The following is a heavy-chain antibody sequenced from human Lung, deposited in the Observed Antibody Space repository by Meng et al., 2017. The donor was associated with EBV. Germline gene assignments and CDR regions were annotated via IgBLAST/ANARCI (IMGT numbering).Heavy chain of an antibody. CDR1: GNSFNNFG. Sequence: QVPRLVLGSECKKPGSLVKVSCKGSGNSFNNFGISWVRQAPGQGLEWMGDITPVFGVANYAESFQGRVTISADTSTRTTYMDLSSLRSDDTAVYYCVRDLWLRIGECVWGQGTLVTASS. CDR3: VRDLWLRIGECV. D-gene: IGHD5-12*01. J-gene: IGHJ4*02. CDR2: ITPVFGVA. V-gene: IGHV1-69*17.